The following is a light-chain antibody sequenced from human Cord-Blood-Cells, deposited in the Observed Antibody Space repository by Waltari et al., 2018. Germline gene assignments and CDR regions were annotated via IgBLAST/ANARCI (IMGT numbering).Light chain of an antibody. CDR3: CSYAGSSTYV. CDR2: EGS. CDR1: SSDVGSYNL. V-gene: IGLV2-23*01. J-gene: IGLJ1*01. Sequence: QSALTQPASVSGSPGPSITISCTGTSSDVGSYNLVSWYHQHPGKAPKLMIYEGSKRPSGVSNRFSGSKSGNTASLTISGLQAEDEADYYCCSYAGSSTYVFGTGTKVTVL.